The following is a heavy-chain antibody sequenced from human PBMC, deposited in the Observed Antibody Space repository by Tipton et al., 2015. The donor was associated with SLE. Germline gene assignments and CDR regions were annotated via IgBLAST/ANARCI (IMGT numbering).Heavy chain of an antibody. V-gene: IGHV4-59*01. CDR3: AREGSSWYYFDY. D-gene: IGHD6-13*01. CDR1: GGSISTYY. Sequence: TLSLTCTVSGGSISTYYWTWIRQPPGKGLEWIGYIYSSVGTSYNPSLKSRVTISVDTSKNQFSLKLSSVTAADTAVYYCAREGSSWYYFDYWGQGTLVTVSS. CDR2: IYSSVGT. J-gene: IGHJ4*02.